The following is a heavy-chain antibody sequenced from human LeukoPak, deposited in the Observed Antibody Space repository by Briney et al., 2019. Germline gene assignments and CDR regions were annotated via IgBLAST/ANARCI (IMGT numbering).Heavy chain of an antibody. CDR1: GFTFSSND. CDR2: IRSDSRNK. Sequence: PGGSLRLSCAASGFTFSSNDMSWVRQAPGKGLEWVAFIRSDSRNKNYADSVKGRFTISRDNSKNTLYLQMDSLRDEDTAVYYCADSSQWVARYWGQGTLVTVFS. CDR3: ADSSQWVARY. V-gene: IGHV3-30*02. D-gene: IGHD3-22*01. J-gene: IGHJ1*01.